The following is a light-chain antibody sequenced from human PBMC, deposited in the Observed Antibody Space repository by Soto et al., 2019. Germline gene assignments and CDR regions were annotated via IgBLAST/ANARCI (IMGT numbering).Light chain of an antibody. Sequence: DIQMSQSPSSLSASVGARVTITCPASQSISSYLNWYQQKPGKAPKLLIYAASSLQSGVPSRFSGSGSGTEFTLTISGLLPEDFATYHCQQLNTLPFTFGQGTRREIK. V-gene: IGKV1-39*01. CDR2: AAS. CDR3: QQLNTLPFT. J-gene: IGKJ5*01. CDR1: QSISSY.